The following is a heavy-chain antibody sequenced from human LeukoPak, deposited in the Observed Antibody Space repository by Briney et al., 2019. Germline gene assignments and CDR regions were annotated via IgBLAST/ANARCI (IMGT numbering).Heavy chain of an antibody. J-gene: IGHJ4*02. Sequence: GGSLRLSCAASGFPFNIYAMSWVRQAPGKGLEWVSAISGSGGSTYYADSVKGRFTISRDNSKNTLYLQMNSLRAEDTAVYYCAKDMLIYDSSGYYPYWGQGTLVTVSS. D-gene: IGHD3-22*01. CDR2: ISGSGGST. V-gene: IGHV3-23*01. CDR3: AKDMLIYDSSGYYPY. CDR1: GFPFNIYA.